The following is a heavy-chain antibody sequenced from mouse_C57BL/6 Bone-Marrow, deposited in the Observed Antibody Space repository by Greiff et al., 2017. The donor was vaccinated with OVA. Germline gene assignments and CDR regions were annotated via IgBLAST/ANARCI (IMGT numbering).Heavy chain of an antibody. D-gene: IGHD1-1*02. Sequence: VQLQQSGPELVKPGASVKISCKASGYAFSSSWMNWVKQRPGKGLEWIGRIYPGDGDTNYNGKFKGKATLTADKSSSTAYMQLSSLTSEDSAVYFCASLNYGPSYWGKGTTLTVSS. CDR2: IYPGDGDT. J-gene: IGHJ2*01. V-gene: IGHV1-82*01. CDR1: GYAFSSSW. CDR3: ASLNYGPSY.